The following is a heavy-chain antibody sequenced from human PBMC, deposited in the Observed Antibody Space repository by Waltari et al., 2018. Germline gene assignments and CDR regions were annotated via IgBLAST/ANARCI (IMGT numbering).Heavy chain of an antibody. CDR3: ARDPGDPDTYYFDY. CDR1: GYTFTGYY. J-gene: IGHJ4*02. Sequence: QVQLVQSGAEVKKPGASVKVSCKASGYTFTGYYMHWVRQAPGQGLEWMGWINPNSGGTNYAQKCQGRVTMTRDTSISTAYMELSRLRSDDTAVYYCARDPGDPDTYYFDYWGQGTLVTVSS. V-gene: IGHV1-2*02. D-gene: IGHD3-10*01. CDR2: INPNSGGT.